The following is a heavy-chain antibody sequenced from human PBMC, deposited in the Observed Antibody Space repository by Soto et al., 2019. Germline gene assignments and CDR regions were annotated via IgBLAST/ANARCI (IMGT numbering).Heavy chain of an antibody. D-gene: IGHD3-22*01. CDR1: GGTFSSYA. Sequence: QVQLVQSGAEVKKPGSSVKVSCKASGGTFSSYAISWVRQAPGQGLEWMGGIIPIFGTANYAQKFQGRVTITADESTSPAYMALCRLSSEDTAVYYCATSHHSSGCYCVYWRQGTLVTLSS. V-gene: IGHV1-69*01. CDR3: ATSHHSSGCYCVY. J-gene: IGHJ4*02. CDR2: IIPIFGTA.